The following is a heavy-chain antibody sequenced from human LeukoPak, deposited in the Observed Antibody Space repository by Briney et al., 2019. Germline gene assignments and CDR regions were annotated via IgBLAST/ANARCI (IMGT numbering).Heavy chain of an antibody. CDR3: ARDGGGDIVVAFAFDI. D-gene: IGHD2-15*01. V-gene: IGHV3-7*05. CDR2: INQDGSEK. Sequence: GGSLRLSCAASGFTFSNYWMSWVRQAPGKGLEWVAHINQDGSEKYYVDSVKGRFTISRDNAKNSLYLQMSSLRAEDTAVYCCARDGGGDIVVAFAFDIWGQGTMVTVSS. J-gene: IGHJ3*02. CDR1: GFTFSNYW.